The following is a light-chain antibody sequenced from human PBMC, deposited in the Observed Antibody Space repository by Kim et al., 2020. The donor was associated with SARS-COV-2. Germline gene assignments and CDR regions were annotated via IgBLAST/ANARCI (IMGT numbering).Light chain of an antibody. CDR1: QRISKW. CDR3: QQADRFPRT. J-gene: IGKJ1*01. Sequence: ASVGDRVSITCRASQRISKWLAWYQQKPGRAPKLLIYAASALQSGVPSRFSGTGSGTDFTLTISSLQPEDFATYYCQQADRFPRTFGQGTKVEIK. CDR2: AAS. V-gene: IGKV1-12*01.